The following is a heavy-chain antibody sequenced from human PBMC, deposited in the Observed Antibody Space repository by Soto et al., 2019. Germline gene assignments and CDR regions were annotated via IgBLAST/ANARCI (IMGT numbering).Heavy chain of an antibody. CDR2: IIPSFGTA. D-gene: IGHD3-22*01. V-gene: IGHV1-69*01. J-gene: IGHJ2*01. CDR3: ARGYYDSSGYHQFRYWYFDL. CDR1: GGTFSSYA. Sequence: QVQLVQSGAEVKKPGSSVKVSCKASGGTFSSYAISWVRQAPGQGLEWMGGIIPSFGTANYAQKFQGRVTITADESTSTAYMELSSLRSEDTAVYYCARGYYDSSGYHQFRYWYFDLWGRGTLVTVSS.